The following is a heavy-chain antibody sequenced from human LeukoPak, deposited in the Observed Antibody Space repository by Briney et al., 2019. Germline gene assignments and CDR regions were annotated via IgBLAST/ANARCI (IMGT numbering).Heavy chain of an antibody. CDR3: ARAGSFYYDTGGYYPFDY. CDR1: GESFSGYY. Sequence: SETLSLTCAAYGESFSGYYWSWIRQPPGKGLEWIGEINHSGTTNYNPSLKSRVTISVDTSKNQFSLNLNSVTAADTAVYYCARAGSFYYDTGGYYPFDYWGQGTLVTVSS. J-gene: IGHJ4*02. D-gene: IGHD3-22*01. V-gene: IGHV4-34*01. CDR2: INHSGTT.